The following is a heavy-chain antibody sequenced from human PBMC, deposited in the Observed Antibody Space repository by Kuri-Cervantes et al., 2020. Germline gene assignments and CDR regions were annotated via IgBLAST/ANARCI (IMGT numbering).Heavy chain of an antibody. J-gene: IGHJ3*02. CDR3: AREIVVARGGFDI. D-gene: IGHD3-22*01. CDR2: ISHSGKT. CDR1: GGSLRGYY. Sequence: SETLSLTCAVYGGSLRGYYWSWIRQSPGKGLEWIGEISHSGKTNYNPSLKSRVSISVDTSKSQFSLKLNSVTAADTAVYFCAREIVVARGGFDIWGQGTMVTVSS. V-gene: IGHV4-34*01.